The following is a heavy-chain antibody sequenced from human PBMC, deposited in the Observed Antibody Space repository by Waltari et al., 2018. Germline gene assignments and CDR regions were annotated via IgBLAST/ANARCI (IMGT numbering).Heavy chain of an antibody. Sequence: QFQLVQSGAEVKKPGSSVKVSCKASGGTFSSYAISWVRQAPGPGLEWMGGIIPIFGTANYAQKFQGRVTITTDESTSTAYMELSSMRAEDTAVYYWARGATVTTPYYYYDGMDVWGQGTTVTVSS. CDR2: IIPIFGTA. J-gene: IGHJ6*02. D-gene: IGHD4-17*01. V-gene: IGHV1-69*05. CDR3: ARGATVTTPYYYYDGMDV. CDR1: GGTFSSYA.